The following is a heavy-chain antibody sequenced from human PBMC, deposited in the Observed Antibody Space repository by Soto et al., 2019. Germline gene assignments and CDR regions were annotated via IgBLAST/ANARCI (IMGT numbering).Heavy chain of an antibody. V-gene: IGHV2-5*02. CDR2: IYWDDSK. Sequence: QITLKESGPTLVKPTQTLTLTCTFSGFSLTTDRLGVGWIRQPPGEALEWLAVIYWDDSKTYRPSLESRLTITKDTSKNQVALTMTNMDSLDTFTYYCAPAYGGRSLYRGQGTLVTVSS. J-gene: IGHJ4*02. CDR3: APAYGGRSLY. CDR1: GFSLTTDRLG. D-gene: IGHD1-26*01.